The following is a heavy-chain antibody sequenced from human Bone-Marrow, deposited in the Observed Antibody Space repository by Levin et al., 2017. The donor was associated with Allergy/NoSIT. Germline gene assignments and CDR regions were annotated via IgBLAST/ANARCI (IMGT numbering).Heavy chain of an antibody. V-gene: IGHV4-39*01. CDR1: GASISSANYF. Sequence: SPTLSLTCSVSGASISSANYFWGWIRQPPGKGLEWIASLYYTGGTYYNPSLKSRVTISADTSKNQFSLNLRSVTAADTSVYYCSRLYYYESGVYHDAFDLWGQGTMVTVSS. J-gene: IGHJ3*01. CDR3: SRLYYYESGVYHDAFDL. D-gene: IGHD3-22*01. CDR2: LYYTGGT.